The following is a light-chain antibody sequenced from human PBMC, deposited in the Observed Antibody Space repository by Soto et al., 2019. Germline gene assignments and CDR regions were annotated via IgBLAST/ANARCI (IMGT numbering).Light chain of an antibody. V-gene: IGKV3-11*01. J-gene: IGKJ4*01. Sequence: EIVLTQSPATLSLSPGDRATLSCRASQSVNSYLAWYQQKPGQAPRLLIYDASNRATGIPARFSGSGSGTDFTLTISSLEPEDFAVYYCQQRSNWPSTLGGGTKVEIK. CDR3: QQRSNWPST. CDR2: DAS. CDR1: QSVNSY.